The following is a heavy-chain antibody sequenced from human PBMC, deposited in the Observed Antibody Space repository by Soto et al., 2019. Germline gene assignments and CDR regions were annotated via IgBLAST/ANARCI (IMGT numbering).Heavy chain of an antibody. D-gene: IGHD1-26*01. CDR3: ARNSEHFDY. CDR1: GFTLSDFY. V-gene: IGHV3-11*01. J-gene: IGHJ4*02. Sequence: PGGSLRLSCAASGFTLSDFYMSWIRQAPGKGLEWVSYISSSGRTIFYADSVRGRFTISRDNAENSLYLQMNSLRAEDTALYYCARNSEHFDYWGKGTLVTVSS. CDR2: ISSSGRTI.